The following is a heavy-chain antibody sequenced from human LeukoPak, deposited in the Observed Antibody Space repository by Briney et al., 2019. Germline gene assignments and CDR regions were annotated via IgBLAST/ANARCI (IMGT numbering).Heavy chain of an antibody. Sequence: SETLSLTCAVSGYSISSGYYWGWIRQPPGKGLEWIGSIYHSGSTYHNPSLKSRVTISVDTSKNQFSLKLSSVTAADTAVYYCARVGAGYCSSTSCYDVWYFDLWGRGTLVTVSS. CDR1: GYSISSGYY. V-gene: IGHV4-38-2*01. CDR2: IYHSGST. J-gene: IGHJ2*01. D-gene: IGHD2-2*01. CDR3: ARVGAGYCSSTSCYDVWYFDL.